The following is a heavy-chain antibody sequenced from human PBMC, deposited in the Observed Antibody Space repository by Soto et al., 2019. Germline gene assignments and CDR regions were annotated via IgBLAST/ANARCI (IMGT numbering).Heavy chain of an antibody. CDR1: GFTFGTYA. J-gene: IGHJ6*03. D-gene: IGHD3-16*01. CDR3: AKFRGPSYSYYYMDV. V-gene: IGHV3-23*01. Sequence: EVQLLESGGGLVQPGGSLRLSCAASGFTFGTYAMKWLRQAPGRGLECVSFISGSGRTTYYADSVKGRFTFSRDNYKNTMYMQMNSLRAEYTALYYCAKFRGPSYSYYYMDVWGKGTTVTVSS. CDR2: ISGSGRTT.